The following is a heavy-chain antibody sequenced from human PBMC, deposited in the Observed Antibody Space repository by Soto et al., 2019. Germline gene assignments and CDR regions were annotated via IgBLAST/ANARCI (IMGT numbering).Heavy chain of an antibody. CDR2: IYYSGST. J-gene: IGHJ4*02. V-gene: IGHV4-30-4*01. CDR3: ARGDREELPTY. CDR1: GGSISSGDYY. D-gene: IGHD1-26*01. Sequence: SSETLSLTCTVSGGSISSGDYYWSWIRQPPGKGLEWIGYIYYSGSTYYNPSLKSRVTISVDTSKNQFSLKLSSVTAADTAVYYYARGDREELPTYWGQGTLVTVSS.